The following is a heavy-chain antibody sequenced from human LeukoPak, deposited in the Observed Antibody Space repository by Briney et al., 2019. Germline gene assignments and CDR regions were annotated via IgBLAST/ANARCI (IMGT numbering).Heavy chain of an antibody. V-gene: IGHV4-34*01. CDR3: ARGPVCSSTSCLFDY. D-gene: IGHD2-2*01. CDR1: GGSFSGYY. J-gene: IGHJ4*02. Sequence: SETLSLTCAVYGGSFSGYYWSWIRQPPGKGLEWTGEINHSGSTNYNPSLKSRVTISVDTSKNQFSLKLSSVTAADTAVYYCARGPVCSSTSCLFDYWGQGTLVTVSS. CDR2: INHSGST.